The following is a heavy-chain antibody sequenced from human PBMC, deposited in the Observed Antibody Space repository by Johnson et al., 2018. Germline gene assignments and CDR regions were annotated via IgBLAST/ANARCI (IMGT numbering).Heavy chain of an antibody. J-gene: IGHJ3*02. Sequence: VQLVESGGGLVQPGGSLRLSCAASGFTFSSYSMNWVRQAPGKGLEWVSGISWNSGSIGYADSVKGRFTISRDNAKNSLYLQMNSLRAEDTALYYCAKDIRDVVGATQAFDIWGQGTMVTVSS. CDR2: ISWNSGSI. V-gene: IGHV3-9*01. D-gene: IGHD1-26*01. CDR1: GFTFSSYS. CDR3: AKDIRDVVGATQAFDI.